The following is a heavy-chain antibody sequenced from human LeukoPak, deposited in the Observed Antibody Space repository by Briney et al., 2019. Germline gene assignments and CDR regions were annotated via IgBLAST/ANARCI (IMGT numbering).Heavy chain of an antibody. V-gene: IGHV4-34*01. CDR2: INHSGST. CDR1: GGSFSGYY. Sequence: SETLSLTCAVYGGSFSGYYWSWIRQPPGKGLEWIGEINHSGSTNYNPPLKSRVTISVDTSKNQFSLKLSSVTAADTAVYYCARVGSYFDRGGPKGLVTDYWGQGTLVTVSS. D-gene: IGHD3-22*01. J-gene: IGHJ4*02. CDR3: ARVGSYFDRGGPKGLVTDY.